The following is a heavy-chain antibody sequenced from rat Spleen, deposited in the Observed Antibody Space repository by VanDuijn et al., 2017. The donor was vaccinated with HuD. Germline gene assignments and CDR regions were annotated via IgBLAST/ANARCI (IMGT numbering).Heavy chain of an antibody. D-gene: IGHD1-7*01. CDR1: GFTFSDYY. J-gene: IGHJ4*01. CDR3: ERHLTGHGVMDA. Sequence: EVQLVESGGGLVQPGRSLKLSCAASGFTFSDYYMAWVRQAPKMGLEWVASISYEGSSTYYGDSVKGRFTISRDNAKGTLYLQMNSLRSEETATYYCERHLTGHGVMDAWGQGTSVTVSS. CDR2: ISYEGSST. V-gene: IGHV5-22*01.